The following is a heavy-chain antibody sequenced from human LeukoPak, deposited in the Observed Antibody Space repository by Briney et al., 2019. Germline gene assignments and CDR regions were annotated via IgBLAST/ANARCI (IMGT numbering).Heavy chain of an antibody. CDR3: AKGFLHTPPLSMAVPGYFDY. Sequence: PGGSLRLSCAASGFTFSSYWMSWVRQAPGKGLEWVANIKQDGSEKYYVDSVKGRFTISRDNAKNSLYLQMNSLRAEDTAVYYCAKGFLHTPPLSMAVPGYFDYWGQGTLVTISS. J-gene: IGHJ4*02. V-gene: IGHV3-7*01. D-gene: IGHD6-19*01. CDR2: IKQDGSEK. CDR1: GFTFSSYW.